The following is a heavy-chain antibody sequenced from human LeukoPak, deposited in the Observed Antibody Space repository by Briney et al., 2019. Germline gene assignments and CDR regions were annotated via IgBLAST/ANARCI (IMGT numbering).Heavy chain of an antibody. CDR3: AKDVNDGTAIFDY. V-gene: IGHV3-9*01. Sequence: PGGSLRLSCAGSGFIFNNYAMHWVRQPPGKGLEWVSGISWNSGSIDYADSVKGRFTISRDNAKNSLYLQMNSLRVEDTALYYCAKDVNDGTAIFDYWGQGALVTVSS. J-gene: IGHJ4*02. D-gene: IGHD1-1*01. CDR2: ISWNSGSI. CDR1: GFIFNNYA.